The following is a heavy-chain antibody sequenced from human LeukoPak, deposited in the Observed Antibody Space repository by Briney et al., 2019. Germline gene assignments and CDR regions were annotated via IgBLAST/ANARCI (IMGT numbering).Heavy chain of an antibody. J-gene: IGHJ1*01. Sequence: SETLSLTCTVSGGSISSSSYYWGWIRQPPGTGLEWIGSIYHSGSTYYNPSLKSRVTISVDKSKNQFSLNLSSVTATDTAVYYCARADYGDYDLRPEYFQHWGQGTLVTVSS. D-gene: IGHD4-17*01. V-gene: IGHV4-39*07. CDR3: ARADYGDYDLRPEYFQH. CDR2: IYHSGST. CDR1: GGSISSSSYY.